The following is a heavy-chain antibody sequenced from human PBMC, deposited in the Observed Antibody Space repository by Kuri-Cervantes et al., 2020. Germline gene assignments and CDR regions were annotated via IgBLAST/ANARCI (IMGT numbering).Heavy chain of an antibody. Sequence: ASVKVSCKASGYTFTGYYMHWVRQAPGQGREWMGWINPNSGGTNYAQKFQGWVTMTRDTSISTAYMELSRLRSDDTAVYYCAREGYSSSWYSALHFDYWGQGTLVTVSS. CDR2: INPNSGGT. J-gene: IGHJ4*02. D-gene: IGHD6-13*01. CDR1: GYTFTGYY. V-gene: IGHV1-2*04. CDR3: AREGYSSSWYSALHFDY.